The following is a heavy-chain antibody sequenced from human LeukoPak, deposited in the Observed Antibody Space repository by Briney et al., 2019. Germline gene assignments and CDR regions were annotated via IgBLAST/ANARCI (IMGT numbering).Heavy chain of an antibody. D-gene: IGHD3-22*01. Sequence: SETLSLTCTVSGDSINNYYWSWIRQPPGKGLEWIGNINYSGSTNSNPSLKSRATISVDMSRNQFSLKLSSVTAADTAVYYCAREGDDSSGYDFDYWGQGTLVTVSS. V-gene: IGHV4-59*12. CDR2: INYSGST. CDR3: AREGDDSSGYDFDY. J-gene: IGHJ4*02. CDR1: GDSINNYY.